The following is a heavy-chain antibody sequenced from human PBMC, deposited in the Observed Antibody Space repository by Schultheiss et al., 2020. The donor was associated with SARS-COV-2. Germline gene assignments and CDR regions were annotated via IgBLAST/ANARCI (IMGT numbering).Heavy chain of an antibody. D-gene: IGHD4/OR15-4a*01. CDR1: GGSISSYY. CDR2: IYYSGST. CDR3: ARGAGSHYYLMDV. Sequence: SETLSLTCTVSGGSISSYYWSWIRQPPGKGLEWIGYIYYSGSTNYNASLKGRVTVSLDTSKNQFSLKMSSMTAADTAVYYCARGAGSHYYLMDVWGKGPRSPSP. J-gene: IGHJ6*03. V-gene: IGHV4-59*01.